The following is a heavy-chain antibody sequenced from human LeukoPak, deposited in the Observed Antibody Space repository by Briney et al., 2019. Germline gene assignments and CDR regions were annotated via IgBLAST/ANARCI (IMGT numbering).Heavy chain of an antibody. V-gene: IGHV3-30*18. CDR1: GFTFNIYG. CDR2: ISYDGSNK. D-gene: IGHD6-13*01. J-gene: IGHJ4*02. Sequence: GGSLRLSCAASGFTFNIYGIHWARQAPGKGLEWVAVISYDGSNKYYADSVKGRFTISRDNSKNTLYLQMNSLRAEDTAVYYCAKDRASWYSYFDYWGQGTLVTVSS. CDR3: AKDRASWYSYFDY.